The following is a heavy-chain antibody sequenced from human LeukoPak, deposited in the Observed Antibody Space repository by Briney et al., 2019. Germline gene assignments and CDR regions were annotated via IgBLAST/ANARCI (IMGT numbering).Heavy chain of an antibody. CDR1: GVTLSDHH. CDR3: ARDGQEGDNSAFDI. Sequence: GGSLRLSCAASGVTLSDHHMDWVRQAPGKGLEWVGCTRDKARGYRTEYAASVKDRFTISRDDSKTLVYLQMNSLKIEDSAVYYCARDGQEGDNSAFDIWGQGTVVTVYS. V-gene: IGHV3-72*01. CDR2: TRDKARGYRT. J-gene: IGHJ3*02. D-gene: IGHD3-22*01.